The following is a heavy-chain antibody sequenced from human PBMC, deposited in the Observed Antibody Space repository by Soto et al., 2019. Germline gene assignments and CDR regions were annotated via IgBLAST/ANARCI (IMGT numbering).Heavy chain of an antibody. Sequence: QITLKESGPTLVKPTQTLTLTCTFSGFSLSTRGVGVGWFRQPPGKALEWLALIYWDDDEGYSPSLKSRLTTPXDXXKNPVVLTMTNMDPVDTATYYCAQRPRGYSYHFEYWGQGTLVTVSS. CDR2: IYWDDDE. CDR3: AQRPRGYSYHFEY. V-gene: IGHV2-5*02. J-gene: IGHJ4*02. CDR1: GFSLSTRGVG. D-gene: IGHD5-18*01.